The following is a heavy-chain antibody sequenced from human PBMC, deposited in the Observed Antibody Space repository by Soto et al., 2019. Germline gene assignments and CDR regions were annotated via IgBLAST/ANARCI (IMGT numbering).Heavy chain of an antibody. CDR3: ARGGDYYGSGSYYK. CDR2: INPNSGGT. Sequence: ASVKVSCKASGYAFTGYYMHWVRQAPGQGLEWMGWINPNSGGTNYAQKFQGRVTMTRDTSISTAYMELSRLRSDDTAVYYCARGGDYYGSGSYYKRGQGTLVTVSS. J-gene: IGHJ4*02. D-gene: IGHD3-10*01. V-gene: IGHV1-2*02. CDR1: GYAFTGYY.